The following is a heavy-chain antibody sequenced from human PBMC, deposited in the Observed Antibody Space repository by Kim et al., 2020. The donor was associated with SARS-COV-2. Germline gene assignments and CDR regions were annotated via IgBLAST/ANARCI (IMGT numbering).Heavy chain of an antibody. CDR2: IKTKTDGGTT. CDR3: TTEMYYYDSSAYEY. CDR1: GFTFNNAW. Sequence: GGSLRLSCAASGFTFNNAWVSWVRQAPGKGLEWVGRIKTKTDGGTTDYAAPVKGRFTISGDDSKMLFLQMNSLKTEDTAVYYCTTEMYYYDSSAYEYWGQGTLVTVSS. D-gene: IGHD3-22*01. J-gene: IGHJ4*02. V-gene: IGHV3-15*01.